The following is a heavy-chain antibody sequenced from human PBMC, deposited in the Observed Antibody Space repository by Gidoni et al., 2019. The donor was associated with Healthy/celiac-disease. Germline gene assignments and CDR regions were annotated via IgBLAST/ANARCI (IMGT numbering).Heavy chain of an antibody. CDR3: AKDSVVAAPTGGLDY. J-gene: IGHJ4*02. CDR2: ISWDGGST. D-gene: IGHD2-2*01. V-gene: IGHV3-43*01. CDR1: GFTFDDYT. Sequence: EVQLVESGGVVVQPGGYLRLSCAASGFTFDDYTMHWVRQAPGKGLEWVSLISWDGGSTYYADSVKGRFTISRDNSKNSLYLQMNSLRTEDTALYYCAKDSVVAAPTGGLDYWGQGTLVTVSS.